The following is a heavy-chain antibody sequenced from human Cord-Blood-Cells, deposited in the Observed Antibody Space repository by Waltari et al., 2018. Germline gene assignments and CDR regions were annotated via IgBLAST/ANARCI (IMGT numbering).Heavy chain of an antibody. D-gene: IGHD4-4*01. Sequence: QVQLVESGGGVVQPGRSLRLSCAASGFTFSSYGMHWVRQAPGKGLEWVAVIWYDGSNKDYADSVKGRFTISRDNSKNTLYLQMNSLRAEDTAVYYCARGTESNDYWGQGTLVTVSS. J-gene: IGHJ4*02. CDR2: IWYDGSNK. CDR1: GFTFSSYG. V-gene: IGHV3-33*01. CDR3: ARGTESNDY.